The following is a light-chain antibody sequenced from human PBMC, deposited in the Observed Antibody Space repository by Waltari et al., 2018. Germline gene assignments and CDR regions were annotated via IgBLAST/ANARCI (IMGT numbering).Light chain of an antibody. CDR2: GNN. CDR1: SSNTGATYN. V-gene: IGLV1-40*01. Sequence: QPVLTQPPSVSGAPGQRISISCTGSSSNTGATYNVQWYQQVPGTAPKLLIYGNNNRPSGVPARFSGSKSGTSASLAITGLQFEDEADYYCQSYDRSLSASVLFGGGTKLTVL. CDR3: QSYDRSLSASVL. J-gene: IGLJ2*01.